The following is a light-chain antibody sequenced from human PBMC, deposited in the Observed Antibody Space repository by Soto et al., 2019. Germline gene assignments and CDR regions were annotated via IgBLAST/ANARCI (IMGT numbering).Light chain of an antibody. CDR2: WAS. V-gene: IGKV4-1*01. Sequence: DIVMTQSPDSLAVSLGERATINCKSSQSVLYTSNNKNYLAWYQQKAGQPPKVLIYWASTRESCVPDRFSGSGSGADFTLTISSLQAEDVAVYYCQQYYSTPPTFGGGTKVDIK. J-gene: IGKJ4*01. CDR3: QQYYSTPPT. CDR1: QSVLYTSNNKNY.